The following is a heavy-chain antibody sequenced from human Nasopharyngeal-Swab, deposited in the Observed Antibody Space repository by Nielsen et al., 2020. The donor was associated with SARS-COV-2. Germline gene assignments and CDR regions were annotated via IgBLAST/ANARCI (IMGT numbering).Heavy chain of an antibody. CDR3: ARADTAMVPYYYYYMDV. J-gene: IGHJ6*03. Sequence: GESLKISCAASGFTFSSYGMHWVRQATGKGLEWVSAIGTAGDTYYPGSVKGRFTISRENAKNSLYLQMNSLRAGDTAVYYCARADTAMVPYYYYYMDVWGKGTTVTVSS. V-gene: IGHV3-13*01. CDR2: IGTAGDT. D-gene: IGHD5-18*01. CDR1: GFTFSSYG.